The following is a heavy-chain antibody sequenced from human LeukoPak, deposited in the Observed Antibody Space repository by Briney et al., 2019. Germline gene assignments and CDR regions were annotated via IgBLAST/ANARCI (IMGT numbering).Heavy chain of an antibody. V-gene: IGHV1-2*02. J-gene: IGHJ5*02. CDR3: ARDVVRGAINWFDP. Sequence: ASVKVSCKASGYTFTGYYMHWVRQAPGQGLEWMGWINPNSGGTNYAQKFQGRVTMTRDTSISTAYTELSRLRSDDTAVYYCARDVVRGAINWFDPWGQGTLVTVSS. D-gene: IGHD3-10*01. CDR1: GYTFTGYY. CDR2: INPNSGGT.